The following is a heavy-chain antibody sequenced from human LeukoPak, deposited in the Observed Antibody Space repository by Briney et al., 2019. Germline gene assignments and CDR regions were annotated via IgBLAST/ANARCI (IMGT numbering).Heavy chain of an antibody. V-gene: IGHV5-51*01. CDR2: MYLGDSET. CDR1: GYSFTKYW. J-gene: IGHJ4*02. Sequence: GGSLKISCKGSGYSFTKYWSGGVRQLPGKGLEWLGIMYLGDSETRYSPSFQGQVTISADKSISTVYLQWSSLKASDTAMYYCVRHEGSISGWPFDYWGQGTLVTVSS. CDR3: VRHEGSISGWPFDY. D-gene: IGHD6-19*01.